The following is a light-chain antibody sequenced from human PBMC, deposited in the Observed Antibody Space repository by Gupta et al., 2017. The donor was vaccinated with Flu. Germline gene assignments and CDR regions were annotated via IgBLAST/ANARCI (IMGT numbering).Light chain of an antibody. Sequence: EIVLTQSPATLSSSPGESATLSCRASQSVSSYLAWYQQKPGQAPRLLIYAASNRAPGVPARFSGSGSGTDFTLTISSLEPEDLAVYYCQQQGNCPSTFGQGTKVEIK. CDR2: AAS. V-gene: IGKV3-11*01. J-gene: IGKJ1*01. CDR3: QQQGNCPST. CDR1: QSVSSY.